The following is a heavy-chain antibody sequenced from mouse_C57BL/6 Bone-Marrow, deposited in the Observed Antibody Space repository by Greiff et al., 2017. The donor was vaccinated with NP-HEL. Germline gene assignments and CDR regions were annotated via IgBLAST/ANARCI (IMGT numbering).Heavy chain of an antibody. CDR1: GYTFTSYW. Sequence: QVQLQQPGTELVKPGASVKLSCKASGYTFTSYWMHWLKQRPGQGLEWIGNINPNNGGTNDNEKFKTKATLTVDQSSSTAYMQLSSLTSEYSAVYYCARDSGYAFDYWGRGTTLTVSS. CDR2: INPNNGGT. D-gene: IGHD3-2*02. J-gene: IGHJ2*01. V-gene: IGHV1-53*01. CDR3: ARDSGYAFDY.